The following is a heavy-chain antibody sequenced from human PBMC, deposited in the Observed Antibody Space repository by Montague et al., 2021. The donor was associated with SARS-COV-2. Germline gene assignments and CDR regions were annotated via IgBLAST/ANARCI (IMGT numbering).Heavy chain of an antibody. J-gene: IGHJ4*02. Sequence: NPSLKSRVTISVDTSKNQFSLKLSSVTAADTAGYYCPRGFDYWGQGTLVTVSS. CDR3: PRGFDY. V-gene: IGHV4-59*09.